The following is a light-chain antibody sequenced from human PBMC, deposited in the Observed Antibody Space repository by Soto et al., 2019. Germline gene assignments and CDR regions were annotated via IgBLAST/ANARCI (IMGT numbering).Light chain of an antibody. Sequence: QSVLTQPASVSGSPGQSITISCTGTSSDVGGYNYVSWYQQHPGKAPKLMIYEVSNRPSGVSNRFSGSKSGNTASLTISGLQAEDEAYYYCSSYTGSSALVSLFSTGPKAAVL. CDR3: SSYTGSSALVSL. J-gene: IGLJ1*01. CDR2: EVS. V-gene: IGLV2-14*01. CDR1: SSDVGGYNY.